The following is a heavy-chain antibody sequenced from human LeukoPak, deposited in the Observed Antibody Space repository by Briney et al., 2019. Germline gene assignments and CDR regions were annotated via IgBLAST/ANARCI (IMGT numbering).Heavy chain of an antibody. D-gene: IGHD6-19*01. CDR1: GLTSGTYGLTYG. CDR2: VSGSGDAT. J-gene: IGHJ4*02. Sequence: GGSLRLSCEVSGLTSGTYGLTYGLTWVRQAPGKGLEWVSSVSGSGDATYIADSVRGRFFMFRDNSKNTLYLQMNSLRAEDTAVYYCANQAVAGPFDYWGQGTLVTVSS. CDR3: ANQAVAGPFDY. V-gene: IGHV3-23*01.